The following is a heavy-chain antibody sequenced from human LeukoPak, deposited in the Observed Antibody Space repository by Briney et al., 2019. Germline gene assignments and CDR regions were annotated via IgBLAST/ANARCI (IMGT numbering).Heavy chain of an antibody. V-gene: IGHV4-39*07. J-gene: IGHJ3*02. D-gene: IGHD3-10*01. CDR3: TRDQRMTTWFGKLLYHDAFDI. CDR1: GGSISSSSYY. CDR2: IYYSGRT. Sequence: SETLCLSCTVSGGSISSSSYYWGWLRQPPGKGLEWIGSIYYSGRTYDNPSLESRSTLSVYTSKSQFSLKLSSGTAADTAVYYCTRDQRMTTWFGKLLYHDAFDIWGQGTMVTVSS.